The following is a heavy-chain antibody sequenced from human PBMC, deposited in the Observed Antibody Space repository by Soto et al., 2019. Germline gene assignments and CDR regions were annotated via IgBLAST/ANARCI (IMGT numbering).Heavy chain of an antibody. Sequence: QVQLVQSGAEVKKPGSSVKVSCKASGGTFSSYAISWVRQAPGQGLEWMGGIIPIFGTANYAQKFQGRVTITADESTSTAYMELSSLRSEDTAVYYCARDSKKATYYDLWSGYDYFDYWGQGTLVTVSS. V-gene: IGHV1-69*01. J-gene: IGHJ4*02. CDR2: IIPIFGTA. CDR1: GGTFSSYA. D-gene: IGHD3-3*01. CDR3: ARDSKKATYYDLWSGYDYFDY.